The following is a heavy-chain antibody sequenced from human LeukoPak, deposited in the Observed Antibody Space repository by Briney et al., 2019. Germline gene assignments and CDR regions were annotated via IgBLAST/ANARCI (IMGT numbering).Heavy chain of an antibody. D-gene: IGHD3/OR15-3a*01. CDR3: ATVGQISRAFDI. Sequence: SQTLSLTCTVSGGSISSGGYYWSWIRQPPGKGLEWIGYIYHSGSTYYNPSLKSRVTISVDRSKNQFSLKLSSVTAADTAVYYCATVGQISRAFDIWGQGTMVTVSS. V-gene: IGHV4-30-2*01. CDR1: GGSISSGGYY. J-gene: IGHJ3*02. CDR2: IYHSGST.